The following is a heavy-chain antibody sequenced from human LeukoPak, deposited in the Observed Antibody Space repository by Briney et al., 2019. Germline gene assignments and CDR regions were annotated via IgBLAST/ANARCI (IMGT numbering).Heavy chain of an antibody. D-gene: IGHD2-2*01. CDR3: ARDFQLLSDAFDI. Sequence: PGGSLRLSCAASGFTFSDYYMSWIRQAPGKGLEWVSYISSSGSTIYYADSVKGRFTISRDNAKNSLYLQMNSLRAEDTAVYYCARDFQLLSDAFDIWGQGTMVTVSS. J-gene: IGHJ3*02. V-gene: IGHV3-11*04. CDR1: GFTFSDYY. CDR2: ISSSGSTI.